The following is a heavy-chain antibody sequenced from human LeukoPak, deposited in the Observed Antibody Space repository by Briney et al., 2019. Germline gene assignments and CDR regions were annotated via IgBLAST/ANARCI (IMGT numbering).Heavy chain of an antibody. Sequence: ASVKVSCKASGYTFTGYYIHWVRQAPGQGLEWMGWINPNINGTNYAQKFQGRVTMTGDRSISTAYMELSRLRSDDTAVYYCARDRGVVVVAATRYYYYYYMDVWGKGTTVTVSS. CDR1: GYTFTGYY. J-gene: IGHJ6*03. D-gene: IGHD2-15*01. CDR2: INPNINGT. CDR3: ARDRGVVVVAATRYYYYYYMDV. V-gene: IGHV1-2*02.